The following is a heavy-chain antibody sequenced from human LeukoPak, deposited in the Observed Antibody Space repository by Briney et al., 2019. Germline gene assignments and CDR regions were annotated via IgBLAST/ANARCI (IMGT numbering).Heavy chain of an antibody. CDR1: GFTFSSYG. Sequence: PGRSLRLSCAASGFTFSSYGMHWVRQAPGKGLEWVAVISYDGSNKYYADSVKGRFTISRDNSKNTLYLQMNSLRAEDTAVYYCARSGVVGALKDYWGQGTLVTVSS. CDR3: ARSGVVGALKDY. V-gene: IGHV3-30*03. D-gene: IGHD1-26*01. J-gene: IGHJ4*02. CDR2: ISYDGSNK.